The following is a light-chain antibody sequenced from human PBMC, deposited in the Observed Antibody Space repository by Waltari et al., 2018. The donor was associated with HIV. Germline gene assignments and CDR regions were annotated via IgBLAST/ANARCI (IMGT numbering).Light chain of an antibody. V-gene: IGLV3-25*03. CDR2: KDT. CDR1: PLPKQY. Sequence: SYDLTQPPSVSVSPGQTARITCSGAPLPKQYAYWYQHKPGQAPVLVIYKDTERPSRIPERFSGSSSGTTVTLTISVVQAEDEADYYCQSADTRATYVLFGGGTKLTVL. J-gene: IGLJ2*01. CDR3: QSADTRATYVL.